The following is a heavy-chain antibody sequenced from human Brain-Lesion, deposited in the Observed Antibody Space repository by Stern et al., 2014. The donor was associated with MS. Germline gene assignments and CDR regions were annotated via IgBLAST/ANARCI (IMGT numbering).Heavy chain of an antibody. J-gene: IGHJ6*02. CDR3: ARGRVVPGFQYYATDV. V-gene: IGHV4-61*02. D-gene: IGHD2-2*01. Sequence: VQLVESGPGLVKPSQTLSLSCTVSGGSISSGGYYWSWIRQPAGKGLEWIGRIFNSGSTSYNPSLKSRVTLSIDTSKNQFSPQRTSMTAADTAVYYCARGRVVPGFQYYATDVWGQGTTVIVSS. CDR1: GGSISSGGYY. CDR2: IFNSGST.